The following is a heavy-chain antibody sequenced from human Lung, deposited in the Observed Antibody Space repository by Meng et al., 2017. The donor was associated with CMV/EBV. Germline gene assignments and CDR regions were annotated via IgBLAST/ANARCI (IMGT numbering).Heavy chain of an antibody. D-gene: IGHD3-9*01. V-gene: IGHV3-48*03. CDR2: ISSSGSTI. J-gene: IGHJ4*02. CDR3: ARTRFSDWLLYPFDY. Sequence: GESLKISCAASGFTFSSYEMNWVRQAPGKGLEWVSYISSSGSTIYYADSVKGRFTISRDNAKNSLYLQMNSLRAEDTAVYYCARTRFSDWLLYPFDYWGQGTLVTVSS. CDR1: GFTFSSYE.